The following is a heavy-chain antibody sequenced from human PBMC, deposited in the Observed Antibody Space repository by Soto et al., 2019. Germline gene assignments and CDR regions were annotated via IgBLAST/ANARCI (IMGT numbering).Heavy chain of an antibody. CDR2: ISHSGTS. J-gene: IGHJ3*01. D-gene: IGHD1-20*01. CDR3: ARVVLSITRGAFDA. CDR1: GGSISSSHW. Sequence: QVQLQESGPGLVKPSGTLSLTCAVSGGSISSSHWWTWVRQSPGKWLEYIGEISHSGTSNSNPSLKSRVTLSVDRSKNHFSLTLTSVTAADTAVYYWARVVLSITRGAFDAWGQGTPVIVSS. V-gene: IGHV4-4*02.